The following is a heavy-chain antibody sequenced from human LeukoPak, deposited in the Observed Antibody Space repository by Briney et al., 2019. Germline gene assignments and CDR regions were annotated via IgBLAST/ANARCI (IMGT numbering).Heavy chain of an antibody. CDR2: VYSGGTT. Sequence: GGSLRLSCAASGFTVSSKHMTWVRQAPGKGLEWVSVVYSGGTTYYADSVKGRFTISRDNAKNSLYLQMNSLRAEDTAVYYCARALDIVVVPAAKRWFDPWGQGTLVTVSS. J-gene: IGHJ5*02. D-gene: IGHD2-2*01. V-gene: IGHV3-53*01. CDR3: ARALDIVVVPAAKRWFDP. CDR1: GFTVSSKH.